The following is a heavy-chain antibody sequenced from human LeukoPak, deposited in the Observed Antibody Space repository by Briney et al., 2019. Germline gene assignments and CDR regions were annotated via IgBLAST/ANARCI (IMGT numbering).Heavy chain of an antibody. CDR2: ISSSSSYI. Sequence: GESLRLSCAASGFTFSSYSMNWVRQAPGKGLEWVSSISSSSSYIYYADSVKGRFTISRDNAKNSLYLQMNSLRAEDTAVYYCARRYCSGSSCYGFPDYWGQGTLVTVSS. J-gene: IGHJ4*02. CDR1: GFTFSSYS. D-gene: IGHD2-15*01. CDR3: ARRYCSGSSCYGFPDY. V-gene: IGHV3-21*01.